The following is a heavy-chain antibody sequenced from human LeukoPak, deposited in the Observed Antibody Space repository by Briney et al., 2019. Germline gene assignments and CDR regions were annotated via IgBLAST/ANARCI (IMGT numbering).Heavy chain of an antibody. V-gene: IGHV3-21*01. CDR2: ISSSSSYI. CDR3: ARGHYDVLAASYKWTPDY. CDR1: GFTFSSYS. J-gene: IGHJ4*02. D-gene: IGHD3-9*01. Sequence: GGSLRLSCAASGFTFSSYSMNWVRQAPGKGLEWVSSISSSSSYIYYADSVKGRFTISRDSTENSLYLQLNSLRVEDTAVYYCARGHYDVLAASYKWTPDYWGQGTLVTVSS.